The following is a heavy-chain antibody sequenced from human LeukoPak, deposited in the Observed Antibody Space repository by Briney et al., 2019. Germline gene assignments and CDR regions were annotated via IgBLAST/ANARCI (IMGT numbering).Heavy chain of an antibody. D-gene: IGHD1-14*01. CDR1: GLTFSTSG. J-gene: IGHJ4*02. Sequence: GGSLRPSCTASGLTFSTSGFNWVRQAPGKGLEWVASIGPTGSDRYHADSIKGRFTISRDNDNNFLYLQMNSLRAEDTAVYYCATETNGRHYDYWGQGTLLTVSS. CDR2: IGPTGSDR. V-gene: IGHV3-21*06. CDR3: ATETNGRHYDY.